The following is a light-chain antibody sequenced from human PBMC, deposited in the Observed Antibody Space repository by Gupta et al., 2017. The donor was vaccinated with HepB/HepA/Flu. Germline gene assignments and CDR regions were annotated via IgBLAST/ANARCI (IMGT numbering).Light chain of an antibody. CDR1: QDISNY. CDR3: QQDDNLPLT. V-gene: IGKV1-33*01. J-gene: IGKJ4*01. Sequence: DIQLPQSPSSLSASVGDRVTITCQASQDISNYLNWYQQKPGKAPKLLSYDAANLETGVPSRFRGRGSGKDFTFTIRSLQPEDIATYYCQQDDNLPLTFGGGTKVEIK. CDR2: DAA.